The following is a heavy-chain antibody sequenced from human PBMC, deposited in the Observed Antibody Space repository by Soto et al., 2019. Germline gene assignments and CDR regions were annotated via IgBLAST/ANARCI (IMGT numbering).Heavy chain of an antibody. J-gene: IGHJ4*02. CDR3: AAATTGNFHFHY. D-gene: IGHD1-7*01. CDR2: IWYDGSNK. V-gene: IGHV3-33*01. Sequence: QVQLVESGGGVVQPGTSLRLSCAASGFTISTHGMHWVRQAPGKGLEWVANIWYDGSNKFYADSVKGRFTISKDNSKNTLYVQMNSLRAEDTAVYYCAAATTGNFHFHYWGQGTQVTVSS. CDR1: GFTISTHG.